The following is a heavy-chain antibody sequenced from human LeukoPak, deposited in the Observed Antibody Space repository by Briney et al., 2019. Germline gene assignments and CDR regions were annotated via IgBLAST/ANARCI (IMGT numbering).Heavy chain of an antibody. D-gene: IGHD5-18*01. Sequence: GGSLRLSCAASGFTVSSNYMSWVRQAPGKGLEWVSVIYSGGSTYYADSVKGRFTISRDNSKNTLYLQMNSLRAEDTAVYYCASGTDTAMVDYWGQGTLVTVSS. CDR2: IYSGGST. CDR1: GFTVSSNY. CDR3: ASGTDTAMVDY. V-gene: IGHV3-53*01. J-gene: IGHJ4*02.